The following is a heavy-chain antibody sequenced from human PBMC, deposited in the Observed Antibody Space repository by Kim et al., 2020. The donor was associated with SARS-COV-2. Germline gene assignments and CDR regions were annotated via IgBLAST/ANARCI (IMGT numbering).Heavy chain of an antibody. D-gene: IGHD3-10*01. V-gene: IGHV3-30*02. CDR3: AKGYGSGSYFRSNYYYGMDV. Sequence: FTISRDNSKNTLYLQMNSLRAEDTAVYYCAKGYGSGSYFRSNYYYGMDVWGQGTTVTVSS. J-gene: IGHJ6*02.